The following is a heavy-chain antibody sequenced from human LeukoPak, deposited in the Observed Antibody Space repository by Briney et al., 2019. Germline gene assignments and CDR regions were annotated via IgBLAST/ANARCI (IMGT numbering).Heavy chain of an antibody. D-gene: IGHD2-21*01. CDR3: AKSDRQVMATFDY. V-gene: IGHV3-9*01. Sequence: GGSLRLSCAASGFTFDDYTMHWVRQAPGKGLEWVSGISWNSGIIAYADSVKGRFTISRDNAKNSLYLQMNSLRAEDTALYYCAKSDRQVMATFDYWGQGTLVTVSS. J-gene: IGHJ4*02. CDR1: GFTFDDYT. CDR2: ISWNSGII.